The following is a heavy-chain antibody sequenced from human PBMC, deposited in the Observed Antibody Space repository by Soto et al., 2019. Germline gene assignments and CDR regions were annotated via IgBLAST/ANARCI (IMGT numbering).Heavy chain of an antibody. Sequence: EESLKISCKGSGDTFTSHWIAWVRQMSGRGLELMGLIYPADSDTRYSPSFEGQVTISVDKSISTAYLQWSSLKASETAMYYCVRPQAKELGTIRGAFDIWGRGTKVTVSS. CDR1: GDTFTSHW. J-gene: IGHJ3*02. CDR2: IYPADSDT. CDR3: VRPQAKELGTIRGAFDI. V-gene: IGHV5-51*01. D-gene: IGHD3-10*01.